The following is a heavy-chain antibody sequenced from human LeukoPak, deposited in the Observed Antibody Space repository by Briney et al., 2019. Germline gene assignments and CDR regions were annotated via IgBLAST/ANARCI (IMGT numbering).Heavy chain of an antibody. CDR2: IYYSGST. CDR1: GGSISSSSYY. CDR3: ARLKIVVD. V-gene: IGHV4-39*01. D-gene: IGHD3-22*01. J-gene: IGHJ4*02. Sequence: SETLSLTCTVSGGSISSSSYYWGWIRQPPGKGLEWIGSIYYSGSTYYNPSLKSRVTISVDTSKNQFSLKLSSVTASDTAVYYCARLKIVVDWGQGTLDTVSS.